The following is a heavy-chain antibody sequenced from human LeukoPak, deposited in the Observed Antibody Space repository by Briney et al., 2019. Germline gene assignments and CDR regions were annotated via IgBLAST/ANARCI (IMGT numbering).Heavy chain of an antibody. Sequence: VASVKVSCKASGGTFSSYAISWVRQAPGQGLEWMGGIIPIFGTANYAQKFQGRVTITTDESTSTAYMELSSLRPEDTAVYYCARAPGARPDAFDIWGQGTMVTVSS. J-gene: IGHJ3*02. D-gene: IGHD7-27*01. CDR1: GGTFSSYA. CDR2: IIPIFGTA. V-gene: IGHV1-69*05. CDR3: ARAPGARPDAFDI.